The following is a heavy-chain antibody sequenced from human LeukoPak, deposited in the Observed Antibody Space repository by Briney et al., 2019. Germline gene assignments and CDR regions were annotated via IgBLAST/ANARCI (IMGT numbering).Heavy chain of an antibody. D-gene: IGHD1-26*01. V-gene: IGHV3-21*01. CDR2: ISSSSSYI. CDR3: ARGWPVGAWIYNFDY. J-gene: IGHJ4*02. Sequence: PGGSLRLSCAASGFTFSSYSMNWVRQAPGKGLEWVSSISSSSSYIYYADSVKGRFTISRDNAKNSLYLQMNSLRAEDTAVYYCARGWPVGAWIYNFDYWGQGTLVTVSS. CDR1: GFTFSSYS.